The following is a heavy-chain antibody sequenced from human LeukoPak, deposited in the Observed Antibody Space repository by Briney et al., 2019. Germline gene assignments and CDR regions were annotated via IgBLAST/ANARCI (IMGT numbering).Heavy chain of an antibody. CDR1: GFTFGSNW. D-gene: IGHD3-10*01. CDR3: ARDRYYYGSGSYYLADY. V-gene: IGHV3-74*01. J-gene: IGHJ4*02. CDR2: INEDGSTT. Sequence: PGGSLRLSCAASGFTFGSNWMHWVRQAPGKGLVWVSRINEDGSTTNYADSVKGRSTIFRDNAKNTLYLQMNSLRAEDTAVYYCARDRYYYGSGSYYLADYWGQGTLVTVSS.